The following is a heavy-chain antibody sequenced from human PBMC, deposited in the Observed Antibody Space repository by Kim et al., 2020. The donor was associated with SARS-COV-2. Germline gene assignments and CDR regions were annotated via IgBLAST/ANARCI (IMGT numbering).Heavy chain of an antibody. Sequence: ADSVKDRFTISRDNSKNTLYLQMNSLRAEDTAVYYCARDRSPYYYDAFDIWGQGTMVTVSS. CDR3: ARDRSPYYYDAFDI. V-gene: IGHV3-53*01. D-gene: IGHD3-10*01. J-gene: IGHJ3*02.